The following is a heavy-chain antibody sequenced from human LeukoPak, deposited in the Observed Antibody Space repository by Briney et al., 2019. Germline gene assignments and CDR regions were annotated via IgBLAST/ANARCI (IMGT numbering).Heavy chain of an antibody. CDR3: ARAPYYYGMDV. V-gene: IGHV4-34*01. CDR1: GGSFSGYY. J-gene: IGHJ6*04. CDR2: INHSGST. Sequence: SGTLSLTCAVYGGSFSGYYWSWIRQAPGKGLEWIGEINHSGSTNYNPSLKSRVTISVDTSKNQFSLKLSSVTAADSAVYYCARAPYYYGMDVWGKGTTVTVSS.